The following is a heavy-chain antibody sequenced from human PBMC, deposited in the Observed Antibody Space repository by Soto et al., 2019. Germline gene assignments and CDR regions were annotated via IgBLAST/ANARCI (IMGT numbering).Heavy chain of an antibody. CDR2: IDTSGTT. V-gene: IGHV4-4*07. Sequence: SETLSLTCTVAGGSISSYYVSWIRQSAGKGLEWIGRIDTSGTTNYNPSLKSRVTMSVDASKNHFSLNLSSVTAADTAVYYCARGPRGYVYYHGMDVWGQGTTVTVSS. D-gene: IGHD3-10*01. CDR1: GGSISSYY. CDR3: ARGPRGYVYYHGMDV. J-gene: IGHJ6*02.